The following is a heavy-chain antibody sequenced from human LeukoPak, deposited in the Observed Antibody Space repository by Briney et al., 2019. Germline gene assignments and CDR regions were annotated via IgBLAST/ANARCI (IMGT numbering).Heavy chain of an antibody. J-gene: IGHJ6*02. D-gene: IGHD3-22*01. CDR1: GGSISGSSYY. V-gene: IGHV4-39*01. CDR3: ARYYYDSSGYSHGMDV. CDR2: GFYSGSA. Sequence: SETLSLTCTVSGGSISGSSYYWAWIRQPPGKGLEWIGSGFYSGSAYYNPSLKSRLTISVDTSKNQFSLDLSSVTAADTAVYYCARYYYDSSGYSHGMDVWGQGTTVTVSS.